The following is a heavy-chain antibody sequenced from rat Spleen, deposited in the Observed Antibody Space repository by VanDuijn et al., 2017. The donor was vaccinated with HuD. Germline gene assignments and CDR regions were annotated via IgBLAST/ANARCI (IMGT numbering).Heavy chain of an antibody. CDR1: GHSITSSYR. J-gene: IGHJ3*01. Sequence: EVQLQESGPGLVKPSQSLSLTCSVTGHSITSSYRWNWIRKFPGNKLEWMGYINSAGSTNYNPSLKSRISLTRDTSKNQFFLQVNSVTTEDTATYYWARSEGTHYYLPFADWGQGTLVTVSS. CDR2: INSAGST. CDR3: ARSEGTHYYLPFAD. V-gene: IGHV3-3*01. D-gene: IGHD1-12*02.